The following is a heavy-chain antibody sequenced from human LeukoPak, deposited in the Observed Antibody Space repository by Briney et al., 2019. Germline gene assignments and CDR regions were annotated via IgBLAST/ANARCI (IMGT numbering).Heavy chain of an antibody. Sequence: GESLKISCKGAGYSFTSYWIGWVRQMPGKGLEWMGIIYPGDSDTRYSPSFQGQVTISADKSISTAHLQWSSLKASDTAMYYCARRGSSRDYYYYYYMDVWGKGTTVTVSS. D-gene: IGHD6-6*01. CDR1: GYSFTSYW. CDR3: ARRGSSRDYYYYYYMDV. V-gene: IGHV5-51*01. CDR2: IYPGDSDT. J-gene: IGHJ6*03.